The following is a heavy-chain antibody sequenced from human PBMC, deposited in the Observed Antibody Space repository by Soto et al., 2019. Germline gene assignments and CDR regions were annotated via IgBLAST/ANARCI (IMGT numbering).Heavy chain of an antibody. Sequence: GGSLRLSCAASGFTFSSYSMNWVRQAPGKGLEWVSSISSSSYIYYADSVKGRFTISRDNAKNSLYLQMNSLRAEDTAVYYCARRVAAAGRAFDYWGQGTLVTVSS. CDR2: ISSSSYI. CDR1: GFTFSSYS. J-gene: IGHJ4*02. V-gene: IGHV3-21*01. D-gene: IGHD6-13*01. CDR3: ARRVAAAGRAFDY.